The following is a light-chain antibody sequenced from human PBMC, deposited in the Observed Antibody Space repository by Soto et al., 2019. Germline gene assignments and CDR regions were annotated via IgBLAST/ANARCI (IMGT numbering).Light chain of an antibody. Sequence: DIVMTQTPLSLSVSPGQPASISCKSSQSLLRSDGNSSLYWYLQKPGQSPQLLIYGASTRLSGVPDRFSGSGSGTDFTLKISRVEAEDVGVYYCMQRIQLPETFGQGTKLEIK. CDR1: QSLLRSDGNSS. J-gene: IGKJ2*01. V-gene: IGKV2D-29*02. CDR3: MQRIQLPET. CDR2: GAS.